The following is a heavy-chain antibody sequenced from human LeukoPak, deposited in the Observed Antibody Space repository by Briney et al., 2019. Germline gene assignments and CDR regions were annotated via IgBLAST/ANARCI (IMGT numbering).Heavy chain of an antibody. J-gene: IGHJ4*02. Sequence: GGSLRLSCAASGFTFSSYSMNWVRQAPGKGLEWVSSISSSSSYIYYADSVKGRFTISRDNAKNSPYLQMNSLRAEDTAVYYCARDIDYYGSGSYYRGFDYWGQGTLVTVSS. CDR3: ARDIDYYGSGSYYRGFDY. CDR2: ISSSSSYI. D-gene: IGHD3-10*01. V-gene: IGHV3-21*01. CDR1: GFTFSSYS.